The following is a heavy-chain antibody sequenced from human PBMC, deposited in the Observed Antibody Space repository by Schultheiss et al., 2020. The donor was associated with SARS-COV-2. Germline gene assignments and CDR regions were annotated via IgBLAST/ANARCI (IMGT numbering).Heavy chain of an antibody. D-gene: IGHD2-2*02. V-gene: IGHV3-23*01. CDR1: GFTFSSYA. Sequence: GGSLGLSCAASGFTFSSYAMSWVRQAPGKGLEWVSAISGSGGSTYYADSVKGRFTISRDNSKNTLYLQMNSLRAEDTAVYYCARTSPPRGYCSSTSCYKDYYYYYYMDVWGKGTTVTVSS. CDR2: ISGSGGST. CDR3: ARTSPPRGYCSSTSCYKDYYYYYYMDV. J-gene: IGHJ6*03.